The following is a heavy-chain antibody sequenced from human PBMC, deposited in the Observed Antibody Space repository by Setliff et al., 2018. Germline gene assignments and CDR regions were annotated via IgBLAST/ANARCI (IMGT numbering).Heavy chain of an antibody. CDR1: GYTFSDYW. J-gene: IGHJ4*02. V-gene: IGHV5-51*01. Sequence: GESLKISCRGSGYTFSDYWIGWVRQMPGKGLEWMGIIYPGDSDTRYSPSFQGQVTFSADKSISTAYLQWRSLKASDIAMYYCARALASAGTVYFDYWGQGTLVTVSS. CDR3: ARALASAGTVYFDY. CDR2: IYPGDSDT. D-gene: IGHD6-13*01.